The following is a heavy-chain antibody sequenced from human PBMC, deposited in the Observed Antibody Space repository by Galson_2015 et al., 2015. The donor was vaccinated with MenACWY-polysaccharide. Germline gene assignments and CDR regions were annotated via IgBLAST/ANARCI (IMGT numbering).Heavy chain of an antibody. CDR1: GGSISSYR. J-gene: IGHJ5*02. D-gene: IGHD6-19*01. Sequence: SETLSLTCTVSGGSISSYRWTWIRQPPGKGLEWIGYICYTGTTKYNPSLTSRVTISVDTSKKYFSLKLSSVTAADTAVYYCAGLMAGSPFGWFDPWGQGTLVTVSS. CDR3: AGLMAGSPFGWFDP. V-gene: IGHV4-59*01. CDR2: ICYTGTT.